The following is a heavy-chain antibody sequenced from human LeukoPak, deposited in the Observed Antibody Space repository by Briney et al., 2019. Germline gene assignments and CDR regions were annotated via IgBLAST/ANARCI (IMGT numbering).Heavy chain of an antibody. Sequence: GASVKVSCKASGYTFTSYYMHWVRQAPGQGLEWVGIINPSGDPTTYAQKFQGRVTMTSDMSTSTVYMELSSLRSEDTAVYYCASRKLGNDYWGQGTLVTVSS. CDR3: ASRKLGNDY. CDR2: INPSGDPT. D-gene: IGHD7-27*01. V-gene: IGHV1-46*01. CDR1: GYTFTSYY. J-gene: IGHJ4*02.